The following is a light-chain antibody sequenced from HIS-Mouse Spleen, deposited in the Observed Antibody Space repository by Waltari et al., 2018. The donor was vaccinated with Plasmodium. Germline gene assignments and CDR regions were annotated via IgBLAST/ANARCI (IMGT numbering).Light chain of an antibody. Sequence: EIVLTQSPATLSLSPGERATLSCRASQRVSSYLAWYQQKPGQAPRLLIYDASNRATGSPARFSGSGAGTDFTLTISSLEPEDFAVYYCQQRSNWPLYTFGQGTKLEIK. CDR1: QRVSSY. J-gene: IGKJ2*01. V-gene: IGKV3-11*01. CDR3: QQRSNWPLYT. CDR2: DAS.